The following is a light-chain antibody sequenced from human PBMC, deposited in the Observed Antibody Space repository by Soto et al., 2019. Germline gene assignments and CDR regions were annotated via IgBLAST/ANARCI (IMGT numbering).Light chain of an antibody. Sequence: LTQSPATLSLSPGERATLSCRASQSVSTSLAWYQVKPGKAPKLLIYAASTLESGVPSRFSATVSGTEFSLTITSLQPEDFATYYCQQLFDSPITFGQGTRLEI. CDR2: AAS. CDR1: QSVSTS. V-gene: IGKV1-9*01. CDR3: QQLFDSPIT. J-gene: IGKJ5*01.